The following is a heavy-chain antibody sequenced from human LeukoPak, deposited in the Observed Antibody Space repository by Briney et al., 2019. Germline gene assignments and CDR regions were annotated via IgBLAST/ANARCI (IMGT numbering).Heavy chain of an antibody. CDR1: GGTFSSYA. CDR2: IIPILGIA. V-gene: IGHV1-69*04. J-gene: IGHJ4*02. Sequence: GASVKVSCKASGGTFSSYAISWVRQAPGQGLEWMGRIIPILGIANYAQKFQGRVTITADKSTSTAYMELSSLRSEDTAVYYCARDYMTTVTPGGDYWGQGTLVTVSS. D-gene: IGHD4-17*01. CDR3: ARDYMTTVTPGGDY.